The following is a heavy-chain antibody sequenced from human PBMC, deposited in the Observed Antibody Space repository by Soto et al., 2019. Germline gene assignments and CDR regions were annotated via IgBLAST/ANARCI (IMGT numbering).Heavy chain of an antibody. D-gene: IGHD4-17*01. V-gene: IGHV1-2*02. CDR3: GRVPAPGLPVTTSS. J-gene: IGHJ5*02. CDR2: INPNDGDT. Sequence: QVQLVQSGAEVKKPGASVKVSCKTSGYIFTDFFVHWIRQAPGQGLEWLGWINPNDGDTEYAQKFLGRVFMTRDTSTNTVYMEMTRLTSNDTAVYYCGRVPAPGLPVTTSSWGQGSLVTVST. CDR1: GYIFTDFF.